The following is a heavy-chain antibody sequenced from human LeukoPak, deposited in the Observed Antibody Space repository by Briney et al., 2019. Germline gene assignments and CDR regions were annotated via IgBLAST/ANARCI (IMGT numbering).Heavy chain of an antibody. J-gene: IGHJ4*02. CDR2: IKEDGSEK. CDR3: ARDSGWYPVDY. D-gene: IGHD6-19*01. V-gene: IGHV3-7*01. CDR1: GFTFSNNW. Sequence: PGGSLRLSCGASGFTFSNNWMTWVRQAPGKGLEWVANIKEDGSEKNYVDSVKGRFTISRDNAKNSLYLQMNSLRAEDTAVYYCARDSGWYPVDYWGQGTLVTVSS.